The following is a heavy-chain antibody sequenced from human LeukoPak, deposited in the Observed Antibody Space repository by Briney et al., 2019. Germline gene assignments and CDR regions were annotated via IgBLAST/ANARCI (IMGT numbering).Heavy chain of an antibody. CDR2: MNPNSGNT. CDR1: GHTFTSYD. D-gene: IGHD3-22*01. CDR3: ARGSLLDQVGRSSGFDY. J-gene: IGHJ4*02. V-gene: IGHV1-8*01. Sequence: ASVNVSCKASGHTFTSYDINWVRQATGQGLEWMGWMNPNSGNTGYAQKFQGRVTMTRNTSISTAHMELSSLRSEDTAVYYCARGSLLDQVGRSSGFDYWGQGTLVTVSS.